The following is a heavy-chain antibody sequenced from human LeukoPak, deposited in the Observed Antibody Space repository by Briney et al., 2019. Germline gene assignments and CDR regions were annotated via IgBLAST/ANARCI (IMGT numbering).Heavy chain of an antibody. J-gene: IGHJ2*01. CDR3: PKDLTVTPDWYFDL. D-gene: IGHD4-17*01. CDR2: ISGSGGST. V-gene: IGHV3-23*01. Sequence: GGSLRLSCAASGFTFSSYAMSWVRQAPGKGLEWVSAISGSGGSTYYADSVKGRFTISRDNSKNTLYLQMNSLRAEDTAVYYCPKDLTVTPDWYFDLWGRGTLVNVSS. CDR1: GFTFSSYA.